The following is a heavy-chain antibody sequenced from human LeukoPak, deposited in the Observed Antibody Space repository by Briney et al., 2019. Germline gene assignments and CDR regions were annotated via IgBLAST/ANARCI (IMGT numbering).Heavy chain of an antibody. V-gene: IGHV4-61*09. J-gene: IGHJ3*02. CDR2: INHSGST. CDR1: GASISSGIYF. Sequence: SQTLSLTCTVSGASISSGIYFWSWIRQPAGKGLEWIGEINHSGSTNYNPSLKSRLTISVDTSKNQFSLKLSSVTAADTAVYYCASVGYYDSSGYYEDAFDIWGQGTMVTVSS. CDR3: ASVGYYDSSGYYEDAFDI. D-gene: IGHD3-22*01.